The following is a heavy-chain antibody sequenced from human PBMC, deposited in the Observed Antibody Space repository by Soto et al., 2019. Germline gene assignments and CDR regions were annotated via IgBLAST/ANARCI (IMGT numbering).Heavy chain of an antibody. CDR2: IYYSGST. Sequence: SETLSLTCTVSGGSISSGDYYWSWIRQPPGKGLEWIGYIYYSGSTYYNPSLKSRVTISVDTSKNQFSLKLSSVTAADTAVYYCARGRGPGYSSSWCFDYWAREPWSPSP. CDR1: GGSISSGDYY. V-gene: IGHV4-30-4*01. CDR3: ARGRGPGYSSSWCFDY. D-gene: IGHD6-13*01. J-gene: IGHJ4*02.